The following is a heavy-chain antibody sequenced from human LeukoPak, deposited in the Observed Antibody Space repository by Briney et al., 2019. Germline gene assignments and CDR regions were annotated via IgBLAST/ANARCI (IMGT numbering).Heavy chain of an antibody. V-gene: IGHV4-34*01. CDR2: INHSGST. CDR1: GGSFSGYY. J-gene: IGHJ4*02. CDR3: ARPGVRYSGYGRPYYFDY. D-gene: IGHD5-12*01. Sequence: SETLSLTCAVYGGSFSGYYWSWIRQPPGKGLEWIGEINHSGSTNYNPSLKSRVTISVDTSKNQFSLKLSSMTAADTAVYYCARPGVRYSGYGRPYYFDYWGQGTLVTVSS.